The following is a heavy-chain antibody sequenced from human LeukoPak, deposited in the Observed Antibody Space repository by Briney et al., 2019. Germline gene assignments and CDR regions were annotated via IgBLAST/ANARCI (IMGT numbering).Heavy chain of an antibody. D-gene: IGHD2-2*01. J-gene: IGHJ6*03. Sequence: ASVKVSCKASGYTFTGYYMHWVRQAPGQGLEWMGWINPNSGGTNYAQKFQGRVTMTRDTSISTAYMELSRLRSDDTAVYYCARDRGPICSSTSCYSNYYYYMDVWGTGTTVTVSS. CDR2: INPNSGGT. CDR3: ARDRGPICSSTSCYSNYYYYMDV. CDR1: GYTFTGYY. V-gene: IGHV1-2*02.